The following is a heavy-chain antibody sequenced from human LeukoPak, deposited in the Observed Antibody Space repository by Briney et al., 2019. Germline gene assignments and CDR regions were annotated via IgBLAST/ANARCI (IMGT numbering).Heavy chain of an antibody. CDR2: TYYRSTWYN. CDR3: ASSGSYRFDY. D-gene: IGHD1-26*01. CDR1: GDSVSSNSVT. V-gene: IGHV6-1*01. J-gene: IGHJ4*02. Sequence: SQTLSLTCALSGDSVSSNSVTWNWIRQSPSRGLEWLGRTYYRSTWYNDYAVSVRGRITINPDTSKNQFSLQLNSVTPEDTAVYYCASSGSYRFDYWGQGTLVTVSS.